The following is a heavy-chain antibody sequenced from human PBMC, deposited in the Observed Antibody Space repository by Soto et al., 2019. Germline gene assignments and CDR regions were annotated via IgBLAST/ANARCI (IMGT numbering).Heavy chain of an antibody. J-gene: IGHJ2*01. D-gene: IGHD4-4*01. Sequence: QVQLVESGGGVVQPGRSLRLSCAASGFTFRSYAMHWVRQAPGKGLEWVAVISYDGSNKYYADSVKGRFTISRDNSKXPLYLQMNSLRAEDTAVYYCARPLWRDDYNWGYFDLWGRGTLVTVSS. CDR2: ISYDGSNK. CDR1: GFTFRSYA. V-gene: IGHV3-30-3*01. CDR3: ARPLWRDDYNWGYFDL.